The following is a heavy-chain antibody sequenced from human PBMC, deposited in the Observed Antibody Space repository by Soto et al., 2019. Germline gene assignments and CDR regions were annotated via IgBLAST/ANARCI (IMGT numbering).Heavy chain of an antibody. J-gene: IGHJ6*02. CDR3: AREETAWPLAYGLDV. V-gene: IGHV3-21*01. CDR1: GFTFSRYS. Sequence: GGSLRLSCAASGFTFSRYSMNWVRQAPGKGLEWVSSIGTRSDIFYAESVKGRFTISRDNAKNSLSLEMDSLRVEDTGVYYCAREETAWPLAYGLDVWGQGTTVTVSS. D-gene: IGHD2-21*02. CDR2: IGTRSDI.